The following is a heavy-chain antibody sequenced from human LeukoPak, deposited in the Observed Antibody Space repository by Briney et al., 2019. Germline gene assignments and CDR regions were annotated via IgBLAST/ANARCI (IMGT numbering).Heavy chain of an antibody. CDR2: IWYGGSNK. CDR3: ARAAPLRYFDWSPPLS. Sequence: PGGSLRLSCAASGFTFSSYGMHWVRQAPGKGLEWVAVIWYGGSNKYYADSVKGRFTISRDNSKNTLYLQMNSLRAEDTAVYYCARAAPLRYFDWSPPLSWGQGTLVTVSS. D-gene: IGHD3-9*01. V-gene: IGHV3-33*08. J-gene: IGHJ4*02. CDR1: GFTFSSYG.